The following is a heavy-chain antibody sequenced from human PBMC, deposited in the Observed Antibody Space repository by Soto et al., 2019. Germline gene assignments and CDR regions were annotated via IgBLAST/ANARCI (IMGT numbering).Heavy chain of an antibody. Sequence: GESLKISCKGSGYSFAGYWITWVRQRPGKGLEWLGRIDPSDSATNYSPSFRGHVTISGDRSISTVYLQWSSLQASDTAVYYCARQMSNSATRHYVYYFVFCCEVTLVPL. CDR1: GYSFAGYW. D-gene: IGHD2-15*01. J-gene: IGHJ4*02. V-gene: IGHV5-10-1*01. CDR3: ARQMSNSATRHYVYYFVF. CDR2: IDPSDSAT.